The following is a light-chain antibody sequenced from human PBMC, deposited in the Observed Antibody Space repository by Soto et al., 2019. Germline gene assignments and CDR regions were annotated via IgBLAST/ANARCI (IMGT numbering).Light chain of an antibody. CDR3: IQFSHFPRT. CDR1: QSLVYSDGNTY. V-gene: IGKV2-24*01. J-gene: IGKJ1*01. Sequence: VLTQTPLSSPVTLGQPASISCRSSQSLVYSDGNTYLSWLQQRPGQPPRLLIYQVSNLFPGVPDRFSGGGAGTDFTLKISRVEAEDVGVYSCIQFSHFPRTFGQGTKVEIK. CDR2: QVS.